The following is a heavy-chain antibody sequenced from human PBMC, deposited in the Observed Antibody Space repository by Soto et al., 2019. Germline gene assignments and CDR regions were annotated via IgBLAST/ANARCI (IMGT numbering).Heavy chain of an antibody. J-gene: IGHJ4*02. V-gene: IGHV4-30-4*01. CDR3: ARVGSGYYYITDY. D-gene: IGHD3-22*01. CDR1: GGSISSGDYY. Sequence: SETLSLTCTVPGGSISSGDYYWSWIRQPPGKGLEWIGYIYYSGSTYYNPSLKSRVTISVDTSKNQFSLKLSSVTAADTAVYYCARVGSGYYYITDYWGQGTLVTVSS. CDR2: IYYSGST.